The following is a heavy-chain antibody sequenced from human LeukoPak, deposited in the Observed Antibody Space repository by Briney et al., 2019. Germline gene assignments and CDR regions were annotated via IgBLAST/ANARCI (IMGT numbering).Heavy chain of an antibody. Sequence: SVNVSCKTSGGTFSNFAISWVRQAPGQGLEWMGGIIPIFGSANYAQKFQGRVTITADESTSTAYMELSSLRYDDTAVYYCARGSTKDFDSSVYYYVGRYWGQGTLVTVSS. D-gene: IGHD3-22*01. CDR3: ARGSTKDFDSSVYYYVGRY. V-gene: IGHV1-69*13. CDR1: GGTFSNFA. CDR2: IIPIFGSA. J-gene: IGHJ4*02.